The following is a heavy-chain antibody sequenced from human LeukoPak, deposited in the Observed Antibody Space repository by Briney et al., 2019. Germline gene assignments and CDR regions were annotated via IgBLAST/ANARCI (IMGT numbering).Heavy chain of an antibody. CDR2: INPNSGGT. D-gene: IGHD1-26*01. CDR1: GYTFTGYY. CDR3: ARDIKRSRARWENLGFDP. V-gene: IGHV1-2*02. J-gene: IGHJ5*02. Sequence: ASVKVSCKASGYTFTGYYMHWVRQAPGQGLEWMGWINPNSGGTNYAQKFQGRVTMTRDTSTSTAYMELRSLRSDDTAVYYCARDIKRSRARWENLGFDPWGQGTLVTVSS.